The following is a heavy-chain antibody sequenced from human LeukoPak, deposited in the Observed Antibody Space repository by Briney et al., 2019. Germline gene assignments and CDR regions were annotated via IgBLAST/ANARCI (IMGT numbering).Heavy chain of an antibody. D-gene: IGHD3-3*01. CDR1: GGSISSGGYY. CDR2: IYYSGST. J-gene: IGHJ4*02. CDR3: ARGGSPFFNYDFWSGYYFDFDY. Sequence: TLSLTCTVSGGSISSGGYYWSWIRQHPGKGLEWIGYIYYSGSTYYNPSLKSRVTISVDTSKNQFSLKLSSVTAADTAVYYCARGGSPFFNYDFWSGYYFDFDYWGQGTLVTVSS. V-gene: IGHV4-31*03.